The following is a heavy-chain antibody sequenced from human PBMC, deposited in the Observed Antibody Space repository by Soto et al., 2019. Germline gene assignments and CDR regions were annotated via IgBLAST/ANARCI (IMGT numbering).Heavy chain of an antibody. Sequence: ASVKVSCTASGYTFTSYGISWVRQAPGQGLEWMGWISAYNGNTNYAQKLQGRVTMTTDTSTSTAYMELRSLRSDDTAVYYCAREDYGLQAYYYYMDVWGKGTTVTVSS. D-gene: IGHD3-10*01. V-gene: IGHV1-18*01. CDR1: GYTFTSYG. J-gene: IGHJ6*03. CDR3: AREDYGLQAYYYYMDV. CDR2: ISAYNGNT.